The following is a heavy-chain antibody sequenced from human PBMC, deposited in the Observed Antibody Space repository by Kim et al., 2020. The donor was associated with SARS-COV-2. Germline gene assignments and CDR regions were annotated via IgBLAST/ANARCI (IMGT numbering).Heavy chain of an antibody. CDR3: AKGGMVRGVIDY. CDR2: ISGSGGST. CDR1: GFTFSIYA. D-gene: IGHD3-10*01. J-gene: IGHJ4*02. V-gene: IGHV3-23*01. Sequence: GGSLRLSCAASGFTFSIYAMSWVRQAPGKGLEWVSAISGSGGSTYYADSVKGRFTISRDNSKNTLYLQMNSLRAEDTAVYYCAKGGMVRGVIDYWGQGTLVTVSS.